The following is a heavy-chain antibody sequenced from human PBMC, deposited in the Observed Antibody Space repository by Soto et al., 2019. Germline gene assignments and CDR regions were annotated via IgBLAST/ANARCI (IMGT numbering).Heavy chain of an antibody. V-gene: IGHV3-23*01. CDR3: AKDRSWYASGQSGSYYDY. J-gene: IGHJ4*02. Sequence: GGSLRLSCAASGFTFSSYAMSWVRQAPGKGLEWVSAISGSGGSTYYADSVKGRFTISRDNSKNTLYLQMNSLRAEDTAVYYWAKDRSWYASGQSGSYYDYWGQGTLVTVSS. CDR2: ISGSGGST. CDR1: GFTFSSYA. D-gene: IGHD1-26*01.